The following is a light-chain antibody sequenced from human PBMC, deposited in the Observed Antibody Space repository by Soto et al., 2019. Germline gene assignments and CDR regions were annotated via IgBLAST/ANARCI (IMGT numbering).Light chain of an antibody. CDR2: DVS. CDR1: SSDVGGYNY. V-gene: IGLV2-14*01. Sequence: QSALTQPASVSGSPGQSITISCTGTSSDVGGYNYVSWYQQHPGKAPKLMIYDVSNRPSGVSNRFSGSKSGNTASLTISGLQAEDDADYYCTSYASICNPAVFGGASECTVL. CDR3: TSYASICNPAV. J-gene: IGLJ2*01.